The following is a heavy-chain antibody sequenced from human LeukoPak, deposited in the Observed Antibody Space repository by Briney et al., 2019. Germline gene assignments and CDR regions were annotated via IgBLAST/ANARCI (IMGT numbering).Heavy chain of an antibody. V-gene: IGHV3-23*01. D-gene: IGHD3-22*01. CDR1: GFTFSSCA. J-gene: IGHJ4*02. CDR3: AKTGLWSMIVGNFDY. CDR2: ISGSGGST. Sequence: PGGSLRLSCAASGFTFSSCAMSWVRQAPGKGLEWVSAISGSGGSTYYADSVKGRFTISRDNSKNTLYLQMNSLRAEDTAVYYCAKTGLWSMIVGNFDYWGQGTLVTVSS.